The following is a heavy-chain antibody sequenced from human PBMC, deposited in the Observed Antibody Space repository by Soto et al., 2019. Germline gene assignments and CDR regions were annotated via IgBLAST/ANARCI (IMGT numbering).Heavy chain of an antibody. CDR1: GGTFSSYA. J-gene: IGHJ2*01. D-gene: IGHD6-19*01. CDR3: ARQPNSSGWYPKLYWYFDL. Sequence: SVKVSFKASGGTFSSYAISWLRQAPGQGLEWMGGIIPIFGTANYAQKFQGRVTITADESTSTAYMELSSLRSEDTAVYYCARQPNSSGWYPKLYWYFDLWGRGTLVTVSS. CDR2: IIPIFGTA. V-gene: IGHV1-69*13.